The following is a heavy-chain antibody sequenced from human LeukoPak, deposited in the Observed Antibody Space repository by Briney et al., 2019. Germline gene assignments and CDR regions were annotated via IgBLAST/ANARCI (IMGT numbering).Heavy chain of an antibody. CDR1: GGSFSGYY. Sequence: PSETLSLTCAVYGGSFSGYYWSWIRQPPGKGLEWIGEINHCGSTNYNPSLKSRVTISVDTSKNQFSLKLSSVTAADTAVYYCAAPIAVAGTYYYGMDVWGQGTTVTVSS. D-gene: IGHD6-19*01. V-gene: IGHV4-34*01. CDR3: AAPIAVAGTYYYGMDV. J-gene: IGHJ6*02. CDR2: INHCGST.